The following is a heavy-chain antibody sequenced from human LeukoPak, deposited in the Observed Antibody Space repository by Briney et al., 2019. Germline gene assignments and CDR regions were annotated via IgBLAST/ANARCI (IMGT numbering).Heavy chain of an antibody. CDR2: IKQDGSEK. CDR1: GFTFSSYE. V-gene: IGHV3-7*01. Sequence: GGSLRLSCAASGFTFSSYEMNWVRQAPGKGLEWVANIKQDGSEKYYVDSVKGRFTISRDSAKNSLYLQMNSLRAEDTAVYYCARGGGSGDYWGQGTLVTVSS. CDR3: ARGGGSGDY. D-gene: IGHD3-10*01. J-gene: IGHJ4*02.